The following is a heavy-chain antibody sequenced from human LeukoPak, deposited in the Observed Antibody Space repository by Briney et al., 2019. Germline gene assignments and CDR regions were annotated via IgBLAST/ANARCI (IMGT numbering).Heavy chain of an antibody. J-gene: IGHJ5*02. D-gene: IGHD3-3*01. V-gene: IGHV6-1*01. CDR2: TYYRSKWYN. Sequence: SQTLSLTCAISGDSVSSNSAAWNWISHSPSRGLDWLGRTYYRSKWYNDYAVSVKSRITINPDTSKNQFSLQLNSVTPEDTAVYYCAREGIITIFGVVIIEGNWFDPWGQGTPVTVSS. CDR3: AREGIITIFGVVIIEGNWFDP. CDR1: GDSVSSNSAA.